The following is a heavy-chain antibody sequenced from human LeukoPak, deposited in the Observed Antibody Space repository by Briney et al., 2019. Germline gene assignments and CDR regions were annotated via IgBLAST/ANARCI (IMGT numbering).Heavy chain of an antibody. CDR2: IRASGGNT. CDR1: GFTFSDYY. J-gene: IGHJ4*02. CDR3: AKIRSGSYYYFDY. Sequence: PGGSLRLSCAAPGFTFSDYYMSWVRQAPGKGLEWVSAIRASGGNTYYADSVKGRFTISRDNSKNTLCLQMNGLRADDTAVYYCAKIRSGSYYYFDYWGQGTLGTVSS. V-gene: IGHV3-23*01. D-gene: IGHD1-26*01.